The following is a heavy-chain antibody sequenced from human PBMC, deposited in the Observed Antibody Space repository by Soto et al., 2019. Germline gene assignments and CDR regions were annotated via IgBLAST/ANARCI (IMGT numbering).Heavy chain of an antibody. J-gene: IGHJ3*02. V-gene: IGHV4-31*03. Sequence: QVQLQESGPGLVKPSQTLSLTCSVSGGSISGGDYWSWIRQHPGTGLEWIGFIFYTGNTYYNPSLKSRVTISVDTSKNQIFLTLNFVTAADTAVYYCARDDYSTSGSNAFHIWGRGTMVTVSS. CDR1: GGSISGGDY. D-gene: IGHD3-10*01. CDR2: IFYTGNT. CDR3: ARDDYSTSGSNAFHI.